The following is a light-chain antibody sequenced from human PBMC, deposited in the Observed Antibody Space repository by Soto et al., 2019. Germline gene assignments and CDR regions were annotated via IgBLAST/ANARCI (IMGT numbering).Light chain of an antibody. CDR2: DAA. V-gene: IGKV1-33*01. CDR3: QQDDNSPPYI. CDR1: QDIYIY. J-gene: IGKJ2*01. Sequence: DIRLTQSPSSLSASVGDRVTITCQASQDIYIYLHWYQQKPGKAPKLLIYDAANLETGVPSRFSGRGSGTHFTFTISVLQPEDIATDYCQQDDNSPPYIFGHGNKVEMK.